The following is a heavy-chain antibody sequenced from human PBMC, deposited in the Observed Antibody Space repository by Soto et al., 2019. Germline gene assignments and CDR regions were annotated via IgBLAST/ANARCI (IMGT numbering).Heavy chain of an antibody. Sequence: SETLSLTCTVSGGPISSGPYSWGWIRQPPGKGLEWIGPFYYSGSTHYNPSLESRVTLSVDTAKNQFSLKVSSVTAADTAMYYCERLGGDCIGTSRHGYYAMDVWGQGTTVT. D-gene: IGHD2-2*01. CDR3: ERLGGDCIGTSRHGYYAMDV. V-gene: IGHV4-39*01. CDR1: GGPISSGPYS. J-gene: IGHJ6*02. CDR2: FYYSGST.